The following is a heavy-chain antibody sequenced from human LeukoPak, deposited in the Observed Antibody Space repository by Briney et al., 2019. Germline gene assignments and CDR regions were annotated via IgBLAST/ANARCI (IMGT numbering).Heavy chain of an antibody. V-gene: IGHV3-7*01. CDR2: IKQDGSEK. Sequence: GGSLRLSCAASGFTFSSYEMNWVRQAPGKGLEWVASIKQDGSEKYYVDSVKGRVTISRDNAKNSLYLQMNSLRAEDTAVYYCARVFGAGYSDYWGQGTLVTVSS. J-gene: IGHJ4*02. D-gene: IGHD4/OR15-4a*01. CDR1: GFTFSSYE. CDR3: ARVFGAGYSDY.